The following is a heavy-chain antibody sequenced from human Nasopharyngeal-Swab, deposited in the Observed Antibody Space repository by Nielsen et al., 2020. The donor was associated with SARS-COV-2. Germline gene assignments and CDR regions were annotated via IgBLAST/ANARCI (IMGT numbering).Heavy chain of an antibody. V-gene: IGHV1-46*01. CDR1: GYTFTSYY. J-gene: IGHJ3*02. CDR2: INPSGGST. Sequence: ASVKVSCKASGYTFTSYYMHWVRQAPGQGLEWMGIINPSGGSTSYAQKFQGRVTMTRDTSTSTVYMELSSLRSEDTAAYYCARDPYYYGSMGAFDIWGQGTMVTVSS. D-gene: IGHD3-10*01. CDR3: ARDPYYYGSMGAFDI.